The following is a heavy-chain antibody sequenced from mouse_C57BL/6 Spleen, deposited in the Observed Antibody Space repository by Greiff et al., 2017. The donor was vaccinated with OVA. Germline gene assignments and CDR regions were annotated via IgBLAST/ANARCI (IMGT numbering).Heavy chain of an antibody. V-gene: IGHV1-69*01. Sequence: QVQLKQPGAELVMPGASVKLSCKASGYTFTSYWMHWVKQRPGQGLEWIGEIDPSDSYTNYNQKLKGKSTLTVDKSSSTAYMQLSSLTSEDSAVYYCARRATSGSPLHYFDYWGQGTTLTVSS. CDR3: ARRATSGSPLHYFDY. D-gene: IGHD6-2*01. CDR2: IDPSDSYT. J-gene: IGHJ2*01. CDR1: GYTFTSYW.